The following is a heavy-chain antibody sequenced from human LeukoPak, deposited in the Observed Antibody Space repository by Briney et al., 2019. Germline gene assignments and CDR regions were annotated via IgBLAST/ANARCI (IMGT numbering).Heavy chain of an antibody. CDR2: IYPGDSDT. V-gene: IGHV5-51*01. D-gene: IGHD6-13*01. J-gene: IGHJ4*02. Sequence: GESLKISCKGSGYSFTSYWIVWVRQMPGKGLEWMGIIYPGDSDTRYSPSFQGQVTISADKSISTAYLQWSSPKASDTVMYYCARLEAVAAAGDYWGQGTLVTVSS. CDR1: GYSFTSYW. CDR3: ARLEAVAAAGDY.